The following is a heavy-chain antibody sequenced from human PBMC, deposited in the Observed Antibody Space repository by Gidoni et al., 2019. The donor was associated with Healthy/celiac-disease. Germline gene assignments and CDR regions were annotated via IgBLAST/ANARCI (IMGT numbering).Heavy chain of an antibody. D-gene: IGHD3-16*01. CDR1: GFTFSSYA. CDR2: ISYDGSNK. V-gene: IGHV3-30-3*01. Sequence: QVQLVESGGGVVQPGRSLRLSCAASGFTFSSYAMHWVRQAPGKGLEWVAVISYDGSNKYYADSVKGRFTISRDNSKNTLYLQMNSLRAEDTAVYYCAREGGDDVSSLLDYWGQGTLVTVSS. J-gene: IGHJ4*02. CDR3: AREGGDDVSSLLDY.